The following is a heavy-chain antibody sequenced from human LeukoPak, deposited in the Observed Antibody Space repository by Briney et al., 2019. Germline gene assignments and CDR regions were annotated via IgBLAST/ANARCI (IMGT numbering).Heavy chain of an antibody. CDR1: GYTFTGYY. V-gene: IGHV1-2*04. D-gene: IGHD6-13*01. Sequence: ASVKVSCKASGYTFTGYYMRWVRQAPGQGLEWMGWINPNSGGTNYAQKFQGWVTMTRDTSISTAYMELSRLRSDDTAVYYCARVSSSSWSTFDYWGQGTLVTVSS. CDR2: INPNSGGT. CDR3: ARVSSSSWSTFDY. J-gene: IGHJ4*02.